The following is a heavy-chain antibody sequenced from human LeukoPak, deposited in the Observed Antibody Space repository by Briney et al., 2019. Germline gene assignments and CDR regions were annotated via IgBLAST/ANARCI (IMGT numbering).Heavy chain of an antibody. Sequence: PGGSLRLSCAASGFTFSSYAMSWVRQAPGKGLEWVSTISGSGGSTYYADSVKGRFTISRDNSKNTLYLQMNSLRTEDTAFYYCAKDSRYGDYAFHIWGLGTMVTVST. CDR3: AKDSRYGDYAFHI. CDR1: GFTFSSYA. CDR2: ISGSGGST. J-gene: IGHJ3*02. V-gene: IGHV3-23*01. D-gene: IGHD4-17*01.